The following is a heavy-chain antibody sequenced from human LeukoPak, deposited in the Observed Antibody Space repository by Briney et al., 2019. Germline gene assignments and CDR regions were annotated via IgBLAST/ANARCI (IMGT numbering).Heavy chain of an antibody. J-gene: IGHJ4*02. CDR3: AREGYYGSGSPPSLYFDY. D-gene: IGHD3-10*01. Sequence: GGSLRLSCAASGFTFNTYSMTWVRQAPGKGLEWVAVTSSDLNVKLYADSVKGRFTISRDNSRSTLYLQMNSLRPEDTAIYYCAREGYYGSGSPPSLYFDYWGQGTLVTVSS. V-gene: IGHV3-30*03. CDR2: TSSDLNVK. CDR1: GFTFNTYS.